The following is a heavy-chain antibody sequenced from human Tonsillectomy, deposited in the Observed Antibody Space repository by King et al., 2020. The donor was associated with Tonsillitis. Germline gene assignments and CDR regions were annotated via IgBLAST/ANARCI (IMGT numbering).Heavy chain of an antibody. CDR1: GFTVSSNY. Sequence: VQLVESGGGLIQPGGSLRLSCAASGFTVSSNYMSWVRQAPGKGLEWVSVLYSGGRTYYADSVKDRFTISRDNSKNTLYLQMNSLRAEDTAVYYCARGWTIRGFDYWGQGTLVTVSS. J-gene: IGHJ4*02. CDR2: LYSGGRT. D-gene: IGHD2-15*01. CDR3: ARGWTIRGFDY. V-gene: IGHV3-53*01.